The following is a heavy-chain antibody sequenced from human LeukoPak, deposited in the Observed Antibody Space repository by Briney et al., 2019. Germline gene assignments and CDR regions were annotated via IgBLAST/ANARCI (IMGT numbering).Heavy chain of an antibody. J-gene: IGHJ3*02. D-gene: IGHD3-10*01. CDR3: GSRRASSGWALDI. CDR2: IPYSGST. Sequence: SETLSLTCTVCSHSIHKNHYYWAWIRQPPGKGLEWIGTIPYSGSTYYNPSLKSRLTMSVDTSKNQFSLKLSFVSDADTAVYYCGSRRASSGWALDIWGQGTTVTVSS. V-gene: IGHV4-39*01. CDR1: SHSIHKNHYY.